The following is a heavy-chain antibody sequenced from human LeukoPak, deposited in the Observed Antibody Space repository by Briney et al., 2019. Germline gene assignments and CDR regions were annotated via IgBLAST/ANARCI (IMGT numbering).Heavy chain of an antibody. Sequence: SQTLSLTCTVSGGPISSYYWSWIRQPPGKGLEWIGYIYYSGSTNYNPSLKSRVTISVDTSKNQFSLKLSSVTAADTAVYYCARRGFDVLDPWGQGTLVTVSS. CDR3: ARRGFDVLDP. J-gene: IGHJ5*02. V-gene: IGHV4-59*01. CDR2: IYYSGST. D-gene: IGHD2-8*01. CDR1: GGPISSYY.